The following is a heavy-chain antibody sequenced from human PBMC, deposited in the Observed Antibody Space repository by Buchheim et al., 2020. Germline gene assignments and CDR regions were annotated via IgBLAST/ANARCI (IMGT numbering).Heavy chain of an antibody. J-gene: IGHJ6*02. Sequence: QVQLVQSGAEVKKPGASVKVSCKASGYTFTGYYMHWVRQAPGQGLERMGWINPNSGGTNYAQKFQGRVTMTRDTSISSAYMELSRLRSDDTAVYYCARGGPTYYDFWSGGVSYYYYGMDVWGQGTT. D-gene: IGHD3-3*01. CDR3: ARGGPTYYDFWSGGVSYYYYGMDV. CDR1: GYTFTGYY. CDR2: INPNSGGT. V-gene: IGHV1-2*02.